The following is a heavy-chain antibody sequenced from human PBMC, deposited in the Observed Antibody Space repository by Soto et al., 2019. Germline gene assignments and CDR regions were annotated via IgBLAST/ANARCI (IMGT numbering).Heavy chain of an antibody. CDR1: GFTFSSYV. CDR2: ISGSGGST. Sequence: VGSLRLSCAASGFTFSSYVMSWVRQAPGKGLEWVSAISGSGGSTYYADSVKGRFTISRDNSKNTLYLQMNSLRAEDTAVYYCAKVSVSGVVCWGQGTLVTVSS. D-gene: IGHD3-10*01. V-gene: IGHV3-23*01. CDR3: AKVSVSGVVC. J-gene: IGHJ4*02.